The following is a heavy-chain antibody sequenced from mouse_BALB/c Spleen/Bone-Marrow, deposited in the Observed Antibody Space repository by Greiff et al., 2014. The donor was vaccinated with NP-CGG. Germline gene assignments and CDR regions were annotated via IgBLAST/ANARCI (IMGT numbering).Heavy chain of an antibody. CDR2: INPNNGGT. CDR3: AVYYYYGSSSWYFDV. V-gene: IGHV1-18*01. CDR1: GYTFTDYN. D-gene: IGHD1-1*01. J-gene: IGHJ1*01. Sequence: VQLQQSGPELVKPGASVKIPCKASGYTFTDYNMDWVKQSHGKSLEWIGDINPNNGGTIYNQKFKGKATLTVDKSSSTAYMEPACLTSEDTAVYYCAVYYYYGSSSWYFDVWGEGTPVTVSA.